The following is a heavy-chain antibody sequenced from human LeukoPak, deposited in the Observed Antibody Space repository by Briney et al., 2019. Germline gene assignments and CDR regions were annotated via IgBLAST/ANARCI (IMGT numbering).Heavy chain of an antibody. V-gene: IGHV1-2*02. D-gene: IGHD5-12*01. Sequence: GASVTVSFTASGYSFSGYYIHWVRQAPGQGLEWRGWINPNTGGTNYSQKFQGRVTMTRDTSIRTAYMELSRLKSDDTAIYYFARDLGYVECPSSYSGQGTLVTVSS. CDR1: GYSFSGYY. CDR3: ARDLGYVECPSSY. CDR2: INPNTGGT. J-gene: IGHJ4*02.